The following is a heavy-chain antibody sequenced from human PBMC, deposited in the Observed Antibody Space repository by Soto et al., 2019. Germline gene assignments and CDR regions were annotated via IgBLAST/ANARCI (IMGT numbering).Heavy chain of an antibody. CDR1: GFTFSDYA. Sequence: PGGSLRLSCSASGFTFSDYAIDWVRQAPGKGLEWVSSISSSSSYIYYADSVKGRFTISRDNAKNSLYLQMNSLRAEDTAVYYCARDSPRARPGYYYYYMDVWGKGTTVTVSS. D-gene: IGHD6-6*01. CDR3: ARDSPRARPGYYYYYMDV. CDR2: ISSSSSYI. V-gene: IGHV3-21*01. J-gene: IGHJ6*03.